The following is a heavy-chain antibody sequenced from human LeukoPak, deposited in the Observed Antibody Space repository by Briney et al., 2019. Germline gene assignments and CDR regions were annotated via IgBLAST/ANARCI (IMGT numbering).Heavy chain of an antibody. CDR1: VYSFTSCL. CDR2: IHPSDGDT. Sequence: ASVNVSFKASVYSFTSCLMHWVRQAPGQGFEWMGKIHPSDGDTNYAQRFQGRVTMTRDSSTATVYMEVSSLRSEDTAVYYCARDLHGGWTWDYWGQGTLLTVSS. V-gene: IGHV1-46*01. CDR3: ARDLHGGWTWDY. D-gene: IGHD6-19*01. J-gene: IGHJ4*02.